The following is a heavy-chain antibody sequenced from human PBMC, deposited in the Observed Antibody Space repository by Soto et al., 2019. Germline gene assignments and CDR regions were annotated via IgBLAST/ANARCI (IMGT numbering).Heavy chain of an antibody. CDR1: GYTFTSYG. J-gene: IGHJ4*02. D-gene: IGHD3-22*01. CDR2: IIPIFGTA. Sequence: ASVKVSCKASGYTFTSYGISWVRQAPGQGLEWMGGIIPIFGTANYAQKFQGRVTITADESTSTAYMELSSLRSEDTAVYYCARDQYYYDSSGPYYFDYWGQGTLVTVSS. CDR3: ARDQYYYDSSGPYYFDY. V-gene: IGHV1-69*13.